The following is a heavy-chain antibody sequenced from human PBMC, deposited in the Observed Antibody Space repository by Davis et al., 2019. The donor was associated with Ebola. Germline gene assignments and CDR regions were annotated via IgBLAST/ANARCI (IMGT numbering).Heavy chain of an antibody. CDR3: ARVQFPVRGVIADYGMDV. CDR2: ISISISYL. D-gene: IGHD3-10*01. V-gene: IGHV3-21*01. Sequence: GESLKISCAASGFTFSSYSMNWVRQAPGKGLEWVSSISISISYLYYADSVKGRFTISRDNAKNSLYLQMNSLRAEDTAVYYCARVQFPVRGVIADYGMDVWGQGTTVTVSS. J-gene: IGHJ6*02. CDR1: GFTFSSYS.